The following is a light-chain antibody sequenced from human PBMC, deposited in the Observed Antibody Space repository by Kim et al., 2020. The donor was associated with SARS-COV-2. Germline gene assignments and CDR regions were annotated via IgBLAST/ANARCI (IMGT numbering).Light chain of an antibody. Sequence: PGEEATRARRARKSVSSSYLAWYQQKPGQAPRHLIDGASSRATGIPDRFSGSGSGTDFTLTISRLEPEDFAVYYCQQYGSSPRFTFGPGTKVDIK. CDR3: QQYGSSPRFT. J-gene: IGKJ3*01. CDR1: KSVSSSY. CDR2: GAS. V-gene: IGKV3-20*01.